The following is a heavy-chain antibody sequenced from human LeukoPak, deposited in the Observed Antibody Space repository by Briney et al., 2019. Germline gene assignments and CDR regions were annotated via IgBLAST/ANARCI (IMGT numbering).Heavy chain of an antibody. CDR1: GYTFTGYY. D-gene: IGHD2-2*01. V-gene: IGHV1-2*02. CDR3: ARVLMAHYQLLAIDAFDI. CDR2: INPNSGGT. Sequence: ASVKVSCKASGYTFTGYYMHWVRQAPGQGLEWMGWINPNSGGTNYAQKFQGRVTMTRDTSISTAYMELSRLRSDDTAVYYCARVLMAHYQLLAIDAFDIWGEGTMVTVSS. J-gene: IGHJ3*02.